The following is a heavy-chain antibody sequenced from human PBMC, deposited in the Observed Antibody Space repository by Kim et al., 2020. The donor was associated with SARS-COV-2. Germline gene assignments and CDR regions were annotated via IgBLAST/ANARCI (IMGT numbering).Heavy chain of an antibody. CDR3: ASLGYCTNGVCYTSTRYFDY. Sequence: GGSLRLSCAASGFTFSSYAMHWVRQAPGKGLEWVAVISHDGSNKYYADSVKGRFTISRDNSKNTLYLQMNSLRAEDTAVYYCASLGYCTNGVCYTSTRYFDYWGQGTLVTVSS. CDR2: ISHDGSNK. CDR1: GFTFSSYA. V-gene: IGHV3-30-3*01. J-gene: IGHJ4*02. D-gene: IGHD2-8*01.